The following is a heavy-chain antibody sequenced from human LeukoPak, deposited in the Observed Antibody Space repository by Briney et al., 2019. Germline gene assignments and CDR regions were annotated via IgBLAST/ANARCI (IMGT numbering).Heavy chain of an antibody. D-gene: IGHD6-13*01. CDR2: IYTSGST. J-gene: IGHJ4*02. V-gene: IGHV4-61*02. CDR3: ARHRLGSSDFDY. Sequence: SQTLSLTCTVSGGSISSGSYYWSWIRQPAGKGLEWIGRIYTSGSTNYNPSLKSRVTISVDTSKNQFSLKLSSVTAADTAVYYCARHRLGSSDFDYWGQGTLVTVSS. CDR1: GGSISSGSYY.